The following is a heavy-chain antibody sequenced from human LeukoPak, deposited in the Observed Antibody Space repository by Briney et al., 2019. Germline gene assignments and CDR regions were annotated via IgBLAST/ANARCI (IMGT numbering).Heavy chain of an antibody. D-gene: IGHD6-13*01. CDR2: INHSGSA. Sequence: KPSETLSLTCAVYGGSFSGYYWSWIRQPPGKGLEWIGEINHSGSANYNPSLKSRVTISVDTSKNQFSLKLSSVTAVDTTVYYCARVVAAAGKFDYWGQGTLVTVSS. CDR3: ARVVAAAGKFDY. J-gene: IGHJ4*02. CDR1: GGSFSGYY. V-gene: IGHV4-34*01.